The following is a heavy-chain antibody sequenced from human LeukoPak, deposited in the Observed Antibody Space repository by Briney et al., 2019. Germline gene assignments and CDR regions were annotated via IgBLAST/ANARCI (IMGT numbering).Heavy chain of an antibody. J-gene: IGHJ4*02. D-gene: IGHD1-26*01. CDR1: GFSFSRYW. CDR3: ARVLRRRGADVNRATISPFDY. Sequence: PGGSLRLSCTASGFSFSRYWLSWVRQAPGKGLEWVANIKFDGNEKYYVDSVKGRFTISRDNAKNSLYLQMNSLRAEDTAVYYCARVLRRRGADVNRATISPFDYWGQGTLVTVSS. V-gene: IGHV3-7*03. CDR2: IKFDGNEK.